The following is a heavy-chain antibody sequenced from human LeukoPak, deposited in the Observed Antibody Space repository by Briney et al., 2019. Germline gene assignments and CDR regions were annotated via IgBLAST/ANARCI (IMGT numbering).Heavy chain of an antibody. CDR3: ASPKYSSSSGGTYYYGMDV. J-gene: IGHJ6*02. CDR1: GYTFTSYG. CDR2: IIPIFGTA. D-gene: IGHD6-6*01. Sequence: ASVKVSCKASGYTFTSYGISWVRQAPGQGLEWMGGIIPIFGTANYAQKFQGRVTITADESTSTAYMELSSLRSEDTAVYYCASPKYSSSSGGTYYYGMDVWGQGTTVTVSS. V-gene: IGHV1-69*13.